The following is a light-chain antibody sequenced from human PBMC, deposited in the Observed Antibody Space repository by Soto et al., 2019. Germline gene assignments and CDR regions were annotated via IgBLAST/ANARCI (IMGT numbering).Light chain of an antibody. CDR1: RTDGDGHDY. Sequence: QSYLTQPASVSGSPGQSIAISCIGVRTDGDGHDYVSWYQQHPGQAPQLIIYDVYNRPSGVSDRFSGSKSGNTASLVISGLQAEDEAHYFCTSYTASSPFYVFGAGTKLTVL. CDR2: DVY. CDR3: TSYTASSPFYV. J-gene: IGLJ1*01. V-gene: IGLV2-14*03.